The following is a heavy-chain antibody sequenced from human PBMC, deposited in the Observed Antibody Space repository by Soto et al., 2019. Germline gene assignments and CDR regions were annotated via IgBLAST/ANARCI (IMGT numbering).Heavy chain of an antibody. D-gene: IGHD3-22*01. V-gene: IGHV4-39*01. CDR2: IYYSGST. J-gene: IGHJ4*02. CDR3: ARHGRSYYDSSGYFYYFDY. CDR1: DGSISSSSYY. Sequence: SETLSLTCTVSDGSISSSSYYWGWIRQPPGKGLEWIGSIYYSGSTYYNPSLKSRVTMSVDTSKNQFSLKLSSVTAADTAVYYCARHGRSYYDSSGYFYYFDYWGQGTLVTVSS.